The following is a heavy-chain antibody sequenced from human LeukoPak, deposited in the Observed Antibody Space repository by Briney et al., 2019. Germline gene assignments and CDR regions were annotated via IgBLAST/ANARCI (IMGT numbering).Heavy chain of an antibody. D-gene: IGHD2-2*01. CDR1: GFTFSSYS. Sequence: PGGSLRLSCAASGFTFSSYSMNWVRQAPGKGVEWVSSISSSSSYIYYADSVKGRFTISRDSAKNSLYLQMNSLRAEDTAVYYCASEDIVVVPAAPVGYWGQGTLVTVSS. V-gene: IGHV3-21*01. CDR3: ASEDIVVVPAAPVGY. J-gene: IGHJ4*02. CDR2: ISSSSSYI.